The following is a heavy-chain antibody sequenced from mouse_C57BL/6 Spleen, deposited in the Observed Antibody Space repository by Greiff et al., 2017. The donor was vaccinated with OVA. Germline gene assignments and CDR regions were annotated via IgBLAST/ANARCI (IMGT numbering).Heavy chain of an antibody. CDR3: ARGEPYYYGSSYFDY. CDR1: GYTFTSYW. CDR2: INPSNGGT. J-gene: IGHJ4*01. D-gene: IGHD1-1*01. Sequence: QVQLQQPGTELVKPGASVKLSCKASGYTFTSYWMHWVKQRPGQGLEWIGNINPSNGGTNYNEKFKSKATLTVDKSSSTAYMQLSSLTSEDSAVYYCARGEPYYYGSSYFDYWGQGTSVTVSS. V-gene: IGHV1-53*01.